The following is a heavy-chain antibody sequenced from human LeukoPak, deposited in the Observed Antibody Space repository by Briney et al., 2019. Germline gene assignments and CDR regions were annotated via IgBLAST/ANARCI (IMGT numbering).Heavy chain of an antibody. CDR3: ANARYFVWYYFDY. CDR1: GFTFSTYA. V-gene: IGHV3-23*01. CDR2: ISGSGGRT. Sequence: GGSLRLSCAASGFTFSTYAMNWVRQAPGKGLDWVSGISGSGGRTYYADSVKGRFTISRDNSKNTLYLQMNSLRVEDTAVYYCANARYFVWYYFDYWGQGALVTVSS. J-gene: IGHJ4*02. D-gene: IGHD3-9*01.